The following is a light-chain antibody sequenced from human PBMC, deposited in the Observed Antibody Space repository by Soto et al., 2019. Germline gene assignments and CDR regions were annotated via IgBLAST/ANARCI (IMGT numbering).Light chain of an antibody. CDR1: QSVTSSY. J-gene: IGKJ3*01. Sequence: EVVLTQSPGTLSLSPGERATLSCRTSQSVTSSYLAWYQQKPGQAPRLLIYGASTRATGIPDRFFASGSGKDFTLTISRLEPEDFAVYYCQQHGNSPFTFGPGTKVDLK. CDR2: GAS. CDR3: QQHGNSPFT. V-gene: IGKV3-20*01.